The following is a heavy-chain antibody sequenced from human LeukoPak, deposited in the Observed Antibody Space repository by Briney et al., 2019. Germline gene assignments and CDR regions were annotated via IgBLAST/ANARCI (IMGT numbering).Heavy chain of an antibody. CDR3: ARGYSSGQRLDY. CDR2: IYYSGST. D-gene: IGHD6-19*01. Sequence: PSETLSLTCTVSGGSISSSSYYWGWIRQPPGKGLEWIGSIYYSGSTNYNPSLKSRVTISVDTYKNQFSLKLSSVTAADTAVYYCARGYSSGQRLDYWGQGTLVTVSS. V-gene: IGHV4-39*07. J-gene: IGHJ4*02. CDR1: GGSISSSSYY.